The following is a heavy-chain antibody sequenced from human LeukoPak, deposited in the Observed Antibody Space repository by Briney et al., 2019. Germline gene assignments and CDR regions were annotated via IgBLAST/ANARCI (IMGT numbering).Heavy chain of an antibody. J-gene: IGHJ4*02. D-gene: IGHD5-24*01. V-gene: IGHV1-69*06. CDR1: GGTFSSYA. Sequence: SVKVSCKASGGTFSSYAISWVRQAPGQGLEWMGGIIPIFGTANYAQKFQGRVTITADKSTSTAYMELSSLRSEDTAVYYCARARDGYNPFDYWGQGTLVTVSS. CDR2: IIPIFGTA. CDR3: ARARDGYNPFDY.